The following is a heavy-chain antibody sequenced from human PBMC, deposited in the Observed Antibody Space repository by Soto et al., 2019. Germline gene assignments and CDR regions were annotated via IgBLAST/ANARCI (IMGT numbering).Heavy chain of an antibody. CDR1: GISVSTSDYY. D-gene: IGHD2-15*01. Sequence: QLQLQESGPGLVKPSETLSLTCTVSGISVSTSDYYWGWVGQPPGKGLDWIGNIYYSGSTFYNPSLRSRVTLSVDTSKNQFSLRVNSVTAADTAVYFCAGFVVPASRNSDFDYWGQGTLVTVSS. V-gene: IGHV4-39*01. CDR3: AGFVVPASRNSDFDY. J-gene: IGHJ4*02. CDR2: IYYSGST.